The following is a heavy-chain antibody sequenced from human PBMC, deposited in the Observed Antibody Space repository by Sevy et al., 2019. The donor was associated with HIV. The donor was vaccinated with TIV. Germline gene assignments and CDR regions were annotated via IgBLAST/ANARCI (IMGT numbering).Heavy chain of an antibody. V-gene: IGHV4-39*01. CDR3: ARHRGYSSGWLDY. D-gene: IGHD6-19*01. CDR2: IYYSGST. CDR1: GGSISSSSYY. J-gene: IGHJ4*02. Sequence: SETLSLTCTVSGGSISSSSYYWGWIRQPPGKGLEWIGSIYYSGSTYYNPSLKSRVTISVDTSKNQFSLKLSSVTAADTAVYYCARHRGYSSGWLDYWGQGTLVTVSS.